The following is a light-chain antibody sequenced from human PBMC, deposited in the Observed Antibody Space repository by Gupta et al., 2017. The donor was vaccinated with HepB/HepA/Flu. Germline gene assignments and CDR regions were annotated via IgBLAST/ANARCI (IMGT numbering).Light chain of an antibody. J-gene: IGLJ1*01. CDR1: SSNIGSHY. CDR3: AAWDHSLRTYV. CDR2: KNN. V-gene: IGLV1-47*01. Sequence: QSVLTQPPSASGTPGQTVTISCSGSSSNIGSHYVYWYQQLPGTAPKLLIYKNNQRPSGVPDRFSGSKSGTSAPLAISGLRSEDEADYYCAAWDHSLRTYVFGTGTYITVL.